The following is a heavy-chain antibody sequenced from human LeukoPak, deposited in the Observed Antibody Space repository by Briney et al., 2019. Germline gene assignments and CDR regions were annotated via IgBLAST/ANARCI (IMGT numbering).Heavy chain of an antibody. CDR1: GFTFSSYS. D-gene: IGHD4-17*01. Sequence: PGGSLRLSCAASGFTFSSYSMNWVRQAPGKGLEWVSTLSGSGGSTYYADSVKGRFTISRDNSKNTLSLQMNSLRAEDTAVYYCAKESTVTPGNVNWFDTWGQGTLVTVSS. J-gene: IGHJ5*02. CDR3: AKESTVTPGNVNWFDT. CDR2: LSGSGGST. V-gene: IGHV3-23*01.